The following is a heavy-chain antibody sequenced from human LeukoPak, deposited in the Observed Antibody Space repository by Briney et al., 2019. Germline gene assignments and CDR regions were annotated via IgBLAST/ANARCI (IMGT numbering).Heavy chain of an antibody. D-gene: IGHD2-2*01. CDR1: GGSFSGYY. J-gene: IGHJ4*02. V-gene: IGHV4-34*01. Sequence: SETLSLTCAVYGGSFSGYYWSWIRQPPGKGLEWIGEINHSGSTNYNPSLKSRVTISVDTSKNQFSLKLSSVTAADTAVYYCARNSSSSNNGGFDYWGRGILVTVSS. CDR3: ARNSSSSNNGGFDY. CDR2: INHSGST.